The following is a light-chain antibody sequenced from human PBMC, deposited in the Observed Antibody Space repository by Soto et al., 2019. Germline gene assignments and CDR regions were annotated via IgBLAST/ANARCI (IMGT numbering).Light chain of an antibody. J-gene: IGLJ7*01. CDR3: CSYAGSPRYV. V-gene: IGLV2-11*01. CDR1: SSDVGGYNY. Sequence: QSALTQPRSVSGSPGQSVTICCTGTSSDVGGYNYVSWYQQHPGKAPKVMIYDVSERPSGVPDRFSGSKSGNTASLTISGLQAEDEADYYCCSYAGSPRYVFGPGTQLTVL. CDR2: DVS.